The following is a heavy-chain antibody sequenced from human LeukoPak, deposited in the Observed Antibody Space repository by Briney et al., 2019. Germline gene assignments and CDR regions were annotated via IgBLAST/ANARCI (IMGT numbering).Heavy chain of an antibody. Sequence: GASVKVSCKASGYTFTSYYMHWVRQAPGQGLEWMGIINPSGGSTSYAQKFQGRVTMTRETSTSTVYMELSSLRSEDTAVYYCARGAYYYDSSGYYPLYFDYWGQGTLVTVSS. J-gene: IGHJ4*02. CDR1: GYTFTSYY. D-gene: IGHD3-22*01. V-gene: IGHV1-46*01. CDR3: ARGAYYYDSSGYYPLYFDY. CDR2: INPSGGST.